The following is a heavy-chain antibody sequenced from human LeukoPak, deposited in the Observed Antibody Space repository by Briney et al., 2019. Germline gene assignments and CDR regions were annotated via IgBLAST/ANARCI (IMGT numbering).Heavy chain of an antibody. V-gene: IGHV1-2*02. CDR2: INPNSGGT. J-gene: IGHJ4*02. CDR3: ARDRAYDSSGYYRFDY. Sequence: ASVKVSCKASGYTFTGYYMHWMRQAPGQGLEWMGWINPNSGGTNYAQKFQGRVTMTRDTSISTAYMELSRLRSDDTAVYYCARDRAYDSSGYYRFDYWGQGTLVTVSS. CDR1: GYTFTGYY. D-gene: IGHD3-22*01.